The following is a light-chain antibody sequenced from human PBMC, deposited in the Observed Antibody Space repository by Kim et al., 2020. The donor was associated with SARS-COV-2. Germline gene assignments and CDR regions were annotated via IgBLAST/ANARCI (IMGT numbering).Light chain of an antibody. CDR2: GKY. CDR1: SLRNYY. CDR3: SSRDSSGDRVV. V-gene: IGLV3-19*01. Sequence: ALGQTVSLTCQGDSLRNYYATWYQQRPGQAPTLVLYGKYDRPSGVPDRFSGSASGNTASLTITGAQAEDEGDYYCSSRDSSGDRVVFGGGTQLTVL. J-gene: IGLJ2*01.